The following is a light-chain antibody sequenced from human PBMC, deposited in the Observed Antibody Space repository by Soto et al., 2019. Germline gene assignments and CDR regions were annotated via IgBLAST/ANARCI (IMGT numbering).Light chain of an antibody. V-gene: IGKV1-5*03. CDR1: QSISTY. CDR2: RAS. J-gene: IGKJ2*01. Sequence: DIQMTQSPSTLSASVGDRVSITCRASQSISTYLAWYQQKPGRAPQALIYRASSLESGVPSRFSGSGSGTGFNLTISSLLPDEFATYYCEQYNEYPYTFGQGTKLEIK. CDR3: EQYNEYPYT.